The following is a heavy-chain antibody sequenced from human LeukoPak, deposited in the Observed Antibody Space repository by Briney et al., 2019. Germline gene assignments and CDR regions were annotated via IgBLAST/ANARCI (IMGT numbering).Heavy chain of an antibody. CDR3: ARAMNRSGDYLGFDP. CDR2: MYHSGST. CDR1: GYSISSGYY. D-gene: IGHD3-3*01. Sequence: SETLSLTCTVSGYSISSGYYWGWIRQPPGKGLECIGTMYHSGSTFYNPSLKSRVTISVDTSKNQFSLKLTSMTAADTAVYYCARAMNRSGDYLGFDPWGQGTLVTVSS. V-gene: IGHV4-38-2*02. J-gene: IGHJ5*02.